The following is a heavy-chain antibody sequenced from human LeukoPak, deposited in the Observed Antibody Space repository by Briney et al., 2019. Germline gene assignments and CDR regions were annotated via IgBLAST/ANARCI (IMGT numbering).Heavy chain of an antibody. J-gene: IGHJ4*02. CDR2: IYYSGST. CDR3: ARDRGGITPKRGHFDY. D-gene: IGHD3-16*01. CDR1: GGSISSGDYY. Sequence: PSETLSLTCSVSGGSISSGDYYWSWIRQPPGKGLEWIGYIYYSGSTNYNPSLKSRVTISVDASKNQFSLKLSSVTAADTAVYYCARDRGGITPKRGHFDYWGQGTLVTVSS. V-gene: IGHV4-61*08.